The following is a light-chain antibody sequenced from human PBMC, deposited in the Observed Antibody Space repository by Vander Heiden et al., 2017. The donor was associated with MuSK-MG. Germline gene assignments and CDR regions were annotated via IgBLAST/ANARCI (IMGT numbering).Light chain of an antibody. J-gene: IGKJ3*01. V-gene: IGKV4-1*01. CDR2: WAS. CDR3: QQYYSPPFT. CDR1: QRALYTYNNRNY. Sequence: IVLTPPPHSPVASPGERATIICNPSQRALYTYNNRNYLTWYQQKPGQPPKLLIYWASSRQSGVPERFSGSGSGTDFTLTISNLQAEDLAVYSCQQYYSPPFTFGPGTTVEIK.